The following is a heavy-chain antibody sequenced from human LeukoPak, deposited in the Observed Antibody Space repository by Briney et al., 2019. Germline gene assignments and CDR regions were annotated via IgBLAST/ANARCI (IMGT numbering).Heavy chain of an antibody. J-gene: IGHJ4*02. Sequence: GGSLRLSCAASGFTFSDYYMSWIRQAPGAGLEWVSHISNSGVNTYYADSVKGRFTISRDNARNSLFLLMDNLRAADTAVYYCARPNLGHDYWGQGTLVTVSS. CDR2: ISNSGVNT. V-gene: IGHV3-11*01. D-gene: IGHD3-16*01. CDR3: ARPNLGHDY. CDR1: GFTFSDYY.